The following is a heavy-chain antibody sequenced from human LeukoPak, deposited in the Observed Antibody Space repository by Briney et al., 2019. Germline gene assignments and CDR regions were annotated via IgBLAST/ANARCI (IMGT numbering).Heavy chain of an antibody. CDR2: ISPRGGGT. Sequence: TGGSLRLSCTVSGFTVSSNSMSWVRQAPGKGLEWLSGISPRGGGTYYADSVKGRFTISRDDSKNTLSLQMNSLRVEDTAVYYCARDLAWGAFEYWGQGTLVTVSS. V-gene: IGHV3-23*01. J-gene: IGHJ4*02. CDR1: GFTVSSNS. CDR3: ARDLAWGAFEY. D-gene: IGHD7-27*01.